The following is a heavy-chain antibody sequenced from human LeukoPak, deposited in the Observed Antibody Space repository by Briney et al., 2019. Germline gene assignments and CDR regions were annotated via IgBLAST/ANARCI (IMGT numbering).Heavy chain of an antibody. CDR2: ISGSGGST. V-gene: IGHV3-23*01. D-gene: IGHD3-10*01. CDR3: ASSRAVVQGVTSPFDY. J-gene: IGHJ4*02. CDR1: GFTFSSYA. Sequence: GGSLRLSCAASGFTFSSYAMSWVRQAPGKGLEWVSAISGSGGSTYYADSVKGRFTISRDNSKNTLYRQMNSLRAEDTAVYYCASSRAVVQGVTSPFDYWGQGTLVTVSS.